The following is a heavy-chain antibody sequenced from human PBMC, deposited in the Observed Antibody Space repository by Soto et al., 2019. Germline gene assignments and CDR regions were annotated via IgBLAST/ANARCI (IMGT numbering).Heavy chain of an antibody. Sequence: GASVKVSCKTSGGTFSSYAISWVRQAPGQGLEWMGGIVPIVDTSTYAQKFQGRVTITADESTSTVYMELSSLRSDDTATYYCARDKDRQQLGGNYYYIMDVWGQGTTVTVSS. CDR1: GGTFSSYA. V-gene: IGHV1-69*13. J-gene: IGHJ6*02. CDR3: ARDKDRQQLGGNYYYIMDV. CDR2: IVPIVDTS. D-gene: IGHD3-3*02.